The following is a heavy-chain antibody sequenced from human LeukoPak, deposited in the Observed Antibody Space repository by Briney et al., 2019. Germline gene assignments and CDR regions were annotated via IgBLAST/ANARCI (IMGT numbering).Heavy chain of an antibody. CDR3: ARHDGDCSTTSCLNWFDP. Sequence: SQTLSLTCTVSGGSISSGDYYWSWIRQPPGKGLEWIGYIYYSGSTYYNPSLKSRVTISVDTSKNQFSLKLSSVTAAGTAVYYCARHDGDCSTTSCLNWFDPLGQGTLVTVSS. J-gene: IGHJ5*02. CDR2: IYYSGST. V-gene: IGHV4-30-4*08. D-gene: IGHD2-2*01. CDR1: GGSISSGDYY.